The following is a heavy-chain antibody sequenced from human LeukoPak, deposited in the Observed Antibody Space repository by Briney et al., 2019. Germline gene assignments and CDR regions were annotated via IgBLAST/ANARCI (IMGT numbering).Heavy chain of an antibody. J-gene: IGHJ6*03. D-gene: IGHD2-2*01. CDR2: IYYSGST. CDR1: GGSISSSSYY. V-gene: IGHV4-61*01. Sequence: SETLSLTCTVSGGSISSSSYYWGWIRQPPGKGLEWIGYIYYSGSTNYNPSLKSRVTISVDTSKNQFSLKLSSVTAADTAVYYCAREVVVVPAAINYYYYYYMDVWGKGTTVTVSS. CDR3: AREVVVVPAAINYYYYYYMDV.